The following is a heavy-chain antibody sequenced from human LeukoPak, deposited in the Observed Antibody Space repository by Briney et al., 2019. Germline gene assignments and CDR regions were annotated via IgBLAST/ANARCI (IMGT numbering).Heavy chain of an antibody. D-gene: IGHD1-26*01. CDR3: ARGSGSYSYYFDY. V-gene: IGHV3-53*01. CDR1: GFTVSSNY. CDR2: IYSGGST. J-gene: IGHJ4*02. Sequence: GGSLRLSCAASGFTVSSNYMSWVRQAPGTGLEWVSVIYSGGSTYYADSVKGRFTISRDNSKNTLYLQMNSLRAEDTAVYYCARGSGSYSYYFDYWGQGTLVTVSS.